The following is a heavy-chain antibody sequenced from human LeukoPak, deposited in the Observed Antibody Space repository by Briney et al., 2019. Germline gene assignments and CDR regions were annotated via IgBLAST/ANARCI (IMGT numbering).Heavy chain of an antibody. CDR1: GYAFTSYY. J-gene: IGHJ4*02. V-gene: IGHV1-2*02. Sequence: GASVKVSCKASGYAFTSYYIHWVRQAPGQGLEWMGWINPNSGDTNYAQKFQGRVTMTRDTFINTAYMELSSLTSDDTAVYYCARDPRNNLDYWGQGTLITVSS. CDR2: INPNSGDT. D-gene: IGHD1-14*01. CDR3: ARDPRNNLDY.